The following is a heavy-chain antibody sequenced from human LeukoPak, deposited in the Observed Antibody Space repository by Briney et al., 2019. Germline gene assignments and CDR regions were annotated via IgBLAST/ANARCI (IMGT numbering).Heavy chain of an antibody. J-gene: IGHJ3*02. Sequence: ASVKVSCKASGYTFTGYYMHWVRQAPGQGLEWMGWINPNSGGTNYAQKFQGRVTMTRDTSISTAYMELSRLRSDDTAVYYCARVSGIVVVPAAMGLYLFDAFDIWGQGTMVTVSS. CDR3: ARVSGIVVVPAAMGLYLFDAFDI. D-gene: IGHD2-2*01. V-gene: IGHV1-2*02. CDR1: GYTFTGYY. CDR2: INPNSGGT.